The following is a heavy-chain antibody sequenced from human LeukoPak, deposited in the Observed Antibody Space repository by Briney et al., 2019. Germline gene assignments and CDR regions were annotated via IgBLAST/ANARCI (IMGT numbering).Heavy chain of an antibody. V-gene: IGHV3-7*01. D-gene: IGHD3-22*01. CDR3: ARWSLYDSSGYYYYYYGMDV. CDR1: GFTFSSYW. Sequence: GGSLRLSCAASGFTFSSYWMSWVRQAPGKGLEGVADIKQDGSEKYYVDSVKGRFTISRDNAKNSLYLQMNSLRAEDTAVYYCARWSLYDSSGYYYYYYGMDVWGQGTTVTVSS. CDR2: IKQDGSEK. J-gene: IGHJ6*02.